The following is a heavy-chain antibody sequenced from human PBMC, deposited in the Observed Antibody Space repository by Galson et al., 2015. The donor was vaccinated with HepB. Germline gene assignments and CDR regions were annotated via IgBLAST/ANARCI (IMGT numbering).Heavy chain of an antibody. J-gene: IGHJ4*02. D-gene: IGHD2-15*01. CDR2: ISGGGGST. Sequence: SLRLSCAASGFTFSNYVMSWVRQAPGKGLEWVSSISGGGGSTYYADFVKGRFTISRDNSENTLYLQMNRLRAEDTATYYCSKAMSSWHFFDYWGQGILVTVSS. CDR1: GFTFSNYV. CDR3: SKAMSSWHFFDY. V-gene: IGHV3-23*01.